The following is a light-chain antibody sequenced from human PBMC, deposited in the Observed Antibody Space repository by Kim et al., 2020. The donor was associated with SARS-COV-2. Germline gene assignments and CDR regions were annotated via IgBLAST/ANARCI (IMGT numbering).Light chain of an antibody. CDR1: QSVSNNY. CDR3: HQYGRSPHT. CDR2: GAS. Sequence: LSPGERSTLSCRASQSVSNNYLAWYQHTPGQSPRLLIHGASNRATGIPDRFSDSGSGTDFTLTISRLEPEDFVMYYCHQYGRSPHTFGQGTKLEI. V-gene: IGKV3-20*01. J-gene: IGKJ2*01.